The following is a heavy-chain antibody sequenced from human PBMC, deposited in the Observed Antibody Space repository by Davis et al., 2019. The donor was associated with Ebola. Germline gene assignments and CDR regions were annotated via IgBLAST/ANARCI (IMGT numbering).Heavy chain of an antibody. CDR3: ARGITMVRSASWFDP. Sequence: SVKVSCKASGGTFSSYAISWVRQAPGQGLEWMGRIIPLLGIANYAQKFQGRATITADKSTSTAYMELRSLRSDDTAVYYCARGITMVRSASWFDPWGQGTLVTVSS. D-gene: IGHD3-10*01. J-gene: IGHJ5*02. CDR1: GGTFSSYA. V-gene: IGHV1-69*04. CDR2: IIPLLGIA.